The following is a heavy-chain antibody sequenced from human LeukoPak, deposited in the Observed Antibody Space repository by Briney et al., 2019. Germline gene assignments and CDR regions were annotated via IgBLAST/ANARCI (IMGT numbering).Heavy chain of an antibody. CDR3: ARQATYYDFWSGYSRINDY. CDR1: GFALKSY. CDR2: ISSTSAYI. V-gene: IGHV3-21*01. Sequence: GGSLRLSCAGPGFALKSYMTWVRQAPGKGLEWVSSISSTSAYIHYADSVKGRFTISRDNAKNSLYLQMNSLRAEDTAVYYCARQATYYDFWSGYSRINDYWGQGTLVTVSS. J-gene: IGHJ4*02. D-gene: IGHD3-3*01.